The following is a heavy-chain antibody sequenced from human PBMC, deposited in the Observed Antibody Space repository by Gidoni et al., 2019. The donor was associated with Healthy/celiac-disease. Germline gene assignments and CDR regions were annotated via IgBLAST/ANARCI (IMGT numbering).Heavy chain of an antibody. V-gene: IGHV3-23*01. CDR3: AKWEMATTTPGEIDY. D-gene: IGHD1-1*01. CDR1: GFTFRTYA. CDR2: ISGNGGST. Sequence: EVKLLESGGGLVQPGGSMRLSCAASGFTFRTYAMSWVRQAPGKGLGWVSAISGNGGSTYHADSVKCRFTISRDNAKNTLYLQMNSLRAEDTAVYYCAKWEMATTTPGEIDYWGQGTLVTVSS. J-gene: IGHJ4*02.